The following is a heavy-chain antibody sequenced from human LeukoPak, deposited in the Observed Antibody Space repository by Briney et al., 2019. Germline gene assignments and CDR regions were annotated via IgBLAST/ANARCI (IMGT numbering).Heavy chain of an antibody. CDR3: ARAATTSWFDP. CDR2: VNPNSGGT. D-gene: IGHD1-26*01. V-gene: IGHV1-2*02. J-gene: IGHJ5*02. Sequence: ASVKVSGKASGYTFTGYYMHWVRQAPGQGLVWMGWVNPNSGGTNYAQKFQGRVTMTRDTSISTAYMELSRLRSDDTAVYYCARAATTSWFDPWGQGTLVTVSS. CDR1: GYTFTGYY.